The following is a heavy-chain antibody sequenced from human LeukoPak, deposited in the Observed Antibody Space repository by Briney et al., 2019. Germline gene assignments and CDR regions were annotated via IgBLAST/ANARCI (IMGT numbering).Heavy chain of an antibody. CDR2: ISYDGSNK. CDR1: GFTVSSNY. V-gene: IGHV3-30*05. Sequence: GGSLRLSCAASGFTVSSNYMSWVRQAPGKGLEWVAVISYDGSNKYYADPVKGRFTISRDNSKNTLYLQMNSLRAEGTAVYYCAREGWNYDLGRIFYYYFYYMGVWGKGTTVTVSS. J-gene: IGHJ6*03. CDR3: AREGWNYDLGRIFYYYFYYMGV. D-gene: IGHD1-7*01.